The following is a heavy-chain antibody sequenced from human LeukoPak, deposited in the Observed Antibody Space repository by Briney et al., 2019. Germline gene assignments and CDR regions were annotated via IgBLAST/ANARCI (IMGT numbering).Heavy chain of an antibody. Sequence: SGRSLRLSCAASGFTFSSYAMHWVRQAPGKGLGWVAVISYDGSNKYYADSVKGRFTISRDNSKNTLYLQMNSLRAEDTAVYYCARAAGYDYWGQGTLVTVSS. J-gene: IGHJ4*02. V-gene: IGHV3-30-3*01. CDR3: ARAAGYDY. CDR2: ISYDGSNK. D-gene: IGHD6-13*01. CDR1: GFTFSSYA.